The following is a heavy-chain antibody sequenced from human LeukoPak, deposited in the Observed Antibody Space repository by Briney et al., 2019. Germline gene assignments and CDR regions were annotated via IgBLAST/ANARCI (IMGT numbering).Heavy chain of an antibody. CDR3: AGFSVEMATWTDY. CDR2: VSYTGGT. CDR1: GGSISSAAYH. Sequence: PSETLSLTCFVSGGSISSAAYHWGWIRQSPGKGLEWIATVSYTGGTYYNPSLKSRVTISLDTSRNQLSLELTSVTAADTAAYYCAGFSVEMATWTDYWGQGALVTVSS. D-gene: IGHD5-24*01. V-gene: IGHV4-39*01. J-gene: IGHJ4*02.